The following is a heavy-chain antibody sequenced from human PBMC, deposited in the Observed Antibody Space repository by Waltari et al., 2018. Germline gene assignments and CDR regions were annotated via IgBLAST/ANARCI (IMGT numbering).Heavy chain of an antibody. V-gene: IGHV3-30-3*01. CDR2: ISYDGSSK. Sequence: QVPLVESGGGVVQPGRSLRLSCAASGFTFRSAAMDWVRQAPDTGLEWVAVISYDGSSKYYADSVKGRFTISRDNSKNTLYLQMNSLRTEDTAIYYCARGYCSGANCYPNDAFDIWGRGTLVTVSS. CDR3: ARGYCSGANCYPNDAFDI. D-gene: IGHD2-15*01. CDR1: GFTFRSAA. J-gene: IGHJ3*02.